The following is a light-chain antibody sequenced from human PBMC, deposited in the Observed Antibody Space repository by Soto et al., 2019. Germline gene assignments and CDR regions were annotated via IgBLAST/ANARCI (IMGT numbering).Light chain of an antibody. V-gene: IGKV3-20*01. CDR1: QSVSSSY. CDR3: QQYYSYPRT. Sequence: EIVLTQSPGNLSLSPGERATLSRRASQSVSSSYLAWYQQKPGQAPRLLIYGASSRATGIPDRFSGSGSGTDFTLTISFLQSEDFASYYCQQYYSYPRTFGGGTKVDIK. J-gene: IGKJ4*02. CDR2: GAS.